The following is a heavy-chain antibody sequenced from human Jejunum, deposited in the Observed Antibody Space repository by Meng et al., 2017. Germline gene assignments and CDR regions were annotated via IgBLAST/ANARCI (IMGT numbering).Heavy chain of an antibody. CDR1: CGSVSSGFYY. J-gene: IGHJ4*02. CDR2: ISDSGTT. D-gene: IGHD5-24*01. CDR3: ARDSETYPTYFDY. Sequence: VQLQGSGPGLVRPSETLSLTCTVSCGSVSSGFYYWSWIRQPPGKGLEWIGYISDSGTTNYNPSLKSRVTMSVDTSKNHFSLKLTSVTAADTAVYFCARDSETYPTYFDYWGQGTLVTVSS. V-gene: IGHV4-61*03.